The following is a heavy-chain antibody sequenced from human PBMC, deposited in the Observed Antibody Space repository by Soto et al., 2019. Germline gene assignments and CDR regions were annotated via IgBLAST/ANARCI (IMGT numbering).Heavy chain of an antibody. CDR3: ARGPPCSGTSCVYYGMDV. Sequence: QVQLVQSGAEVKKPGSSVKVSCKASGGTFSSYTISWVRQAPGQGLEWMGRIIPILGIANYAQKFQGRVTITADKSTSTAYMELSSLRSEDTAVYYCARGPPCSGTSCVYYGMDVWGQGTTVTVSS. V-gene: IGHV1-69*02. CDR2: IIPILGIA. CDR1: GGTFSSYT. D-gene: IGHD2-2*01. J-gene: IGHJ6*02.